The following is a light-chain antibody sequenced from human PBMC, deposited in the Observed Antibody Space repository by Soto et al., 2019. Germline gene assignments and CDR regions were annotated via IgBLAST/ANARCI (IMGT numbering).Light chain of an antibody. Sequence: EIGMRLSPGALSVSPEERATLSCRASQSVSSNLAWYQQKPGQAPRLLIYGASTRATGIPARFSGSGSGTEFTLTISSLQSEDFAVYYCQQYNNWPLTFGQRTRLAIK. J-gene: IGKJ5*01. CDR2: GAS. V-gene: IGKV3-15*01. CDR3: QQYNNWPLT. CDR1: QSVSSN.